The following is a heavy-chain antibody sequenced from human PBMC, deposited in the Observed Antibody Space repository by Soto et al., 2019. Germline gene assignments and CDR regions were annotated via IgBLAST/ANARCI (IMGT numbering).Heavy chain of an antibody. J-gene: IGHJ4*02. CDR3: ARTKCSGSSCYSCSLDY. CDR2: SYYSEST. D-gene: IGHD2-15*01. V-gene: IGHV4-61*08. Sequence: SETLSLTCTVSGGSITTGGYYWSWMRQLPGKGLEWIGHSYYSESTYYNPSLKSRVTISLDTSKDQFSLKLSFVTAADTAMYYCARTKCSGSSCYSCSLDYWGQGTTVTVSS. CDR1: GGSITTGGYY.